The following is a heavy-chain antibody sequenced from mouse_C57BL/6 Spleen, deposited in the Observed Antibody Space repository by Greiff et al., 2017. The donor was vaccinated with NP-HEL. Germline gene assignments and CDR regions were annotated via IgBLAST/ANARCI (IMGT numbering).Heavy chain of an antibody. V-gene: IGHV2-2*01. CDR2: IWSGGST. Sequence: VQLVESGPGLVQPSQSLSITCTVSGFSLTSYGVHWVRQSPGKGLEWLGVIWSGGSTDYNAAFISRLSISKDNSKSQVFFKMNSLQADDTAIYYCAATTVVATSWYFDVWGTGTTVTVSS. CDR1: GFSLTSYG. D-gene: IGHD1-1*01. CDR3: AATTVVATSWYFDV. J-gene: IGHJ1*03.